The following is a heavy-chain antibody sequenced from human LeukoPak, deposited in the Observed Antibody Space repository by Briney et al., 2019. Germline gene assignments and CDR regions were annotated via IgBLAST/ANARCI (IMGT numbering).Heavy chain of an antibody. J-gene: IGHJ4*02. D-gene: IGHD3-3*01. CDR1: GYTFTGYY. CDR2: INPNSGGA. V-gene: IGHV1-2*02. Sequence: ASVKVSCKASGYTFTGYYMHWVRQAPGQGLEWMGWINPNSGGANYAQKFQGRVTMTRDTSISTAYMELSRLRSDDTALYYCARGYDFWSGYTFPYYFDYWGQGTLVTVSS. CDR3: ARGYDFWSGYTFPYYFDY.